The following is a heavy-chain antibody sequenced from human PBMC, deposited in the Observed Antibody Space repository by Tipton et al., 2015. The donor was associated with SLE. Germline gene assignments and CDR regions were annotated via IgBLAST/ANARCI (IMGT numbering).Heavy chain of an antibody. V-gene: IGHV3-11*04. CDR1: GFTFSDHY. D-gene: IGHD3-10*01. CDR3: ARDRGGFDY. Sequence: SLRLSCAASGFTFSDHYMHWVRQAPGKGLEWVSFITPSGTTIYYADSVKGRFTIFRDNAKNSLYLQMNSLTVEDTAVYFCARDRGGFDYWGQGTLVTVSS. J-gene: IGHJ4*02. CDR2: ITPSGTTI.